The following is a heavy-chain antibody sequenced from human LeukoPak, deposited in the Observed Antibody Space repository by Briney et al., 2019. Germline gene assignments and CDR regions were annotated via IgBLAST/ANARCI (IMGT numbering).Heavy chain of an antibody. Sequence: PGGSLRLSCAASGFTFSSYWMHWVRQAPGKGLVWVSRINTDGSTTTYADSVKGRLTISRDNAKNTLYLQMNSLRAEDTAVYYCARVRSGNYYWDYWGQGTLVTVSS. CDR2: INTDGSTT. D-gene: IGHD1-26*01. V-gene: IGHV3-74*01. CDR1: GFTFSSYW. CDR3: ARVRSGNYYWDY. J-gene: IGHJ4*02.